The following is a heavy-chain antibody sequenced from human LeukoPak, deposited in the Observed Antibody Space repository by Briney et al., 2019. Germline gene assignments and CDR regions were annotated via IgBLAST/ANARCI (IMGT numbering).Heavy chain of an antibody. V-gene: IGHV3-30*18. CDR3: AKDLLHLYYFDY. Sequence: PGGSLRLSCAASGFTFSSYGMHWVRQAPGKGLEWVAVISYDGSNKYYADSAKGRFTISRDNSKNTLYLQMNSLRAEDTAVYYCAKDLLHLYYFDYWGQGTLVTVSS. CDR2: ISYDGSNK. CDR1: GFTFSSYG. J-gene: IGHJ4*02. D-gene: IGHD1-26*01.